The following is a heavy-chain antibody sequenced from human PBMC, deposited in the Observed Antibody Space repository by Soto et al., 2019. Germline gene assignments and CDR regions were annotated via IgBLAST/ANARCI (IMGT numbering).Heavy chain of an antibody. CDR2: IIPVLGLA. V-gene: IGHV1-69*02. CDR3: ARSGWGGPSGK. CDR1: GGPFSSYT. D-gene: IGHD6-25*01. Sequence: QVQLVQSGAEVKKPGSSVKVSCRATGGPFSSYTFTWVRQASGQGLEWMGRIIPVLGLANYAQKFQDRVTITADNSTGTVYMELRGLISEDTAVYYCARSGWGGPSGKWDQGSLVTVSS. J-gene: IGHJ4*01.